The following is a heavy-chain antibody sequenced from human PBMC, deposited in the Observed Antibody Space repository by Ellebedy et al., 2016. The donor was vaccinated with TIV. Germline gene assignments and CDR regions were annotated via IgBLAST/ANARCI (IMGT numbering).Heavy chain of an antibody. CDR3: ARQRYHGHFDY. V-gene: IGHV3-9*01. Sequence: SLKISCAASGFTFDDYAMHWVRQAPGKGLEWVSGISWNSGSIGYADSVKGRFTISRDNTKNSLYLQMNSLRAEDTAVYYCARQRYHGHFDYWGQGTLVTVSS. J-gene: IGHJ4*02. CDR2: ISWNSGSI. CDR1: GFTFDDYA. D-gene: IGHD2-15*01.